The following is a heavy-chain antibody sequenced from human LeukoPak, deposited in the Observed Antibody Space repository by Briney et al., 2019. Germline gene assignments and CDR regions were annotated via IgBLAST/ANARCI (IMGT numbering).Heavy chain of an antibody. Sequence: PSQTLSLTCTVSGGSISSGSRYWSWIRQHPGKGLEWIGYIYSTGSTYYNPSLKSRVTVSVDTSKSQFSLKLSSVTAADTAVYYCARRTSIVGATFAFDIWGQGTMVTVSS. CDR3: ARRTSIVGATFAFDI. CDR2: IYSTGST. D-gene: IGHD1-26*01. J-gene: IGHJ3*02. CDR1: GGSISSGSRY. V-gene: IGHV4-31*03.